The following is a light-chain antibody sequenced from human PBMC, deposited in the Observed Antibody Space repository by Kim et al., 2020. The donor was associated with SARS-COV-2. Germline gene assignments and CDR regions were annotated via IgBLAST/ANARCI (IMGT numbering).Light chain of an antibody. CDR3: QQYDSSPWT. CDR1: QTVSSSN. J-gene: IGKJ2*02. V-gene: IGKV3-20*01. Sequence: EIVLTQSPGTLSLSPGERATLSCRASQTVSSSNLAYYQQKPGQAPRLLIYGASTRATGIPDRFRGSGSGTDFSLSISRLEPEDLAVYYCQQYDSSPWTFGQGTKLEI. CDR2: GAS.